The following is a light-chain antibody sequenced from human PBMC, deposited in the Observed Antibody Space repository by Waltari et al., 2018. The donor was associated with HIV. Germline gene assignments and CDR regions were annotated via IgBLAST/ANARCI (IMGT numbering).Light chain of an antibody. Sequence: QSELTKPPSVSAAPGQRVTISCTGSSSNIGAGYDVHWYQQVPGRAPKVVIYGNSNRPSGVPDRFSGSKSGSSASLVITGLQSEDEADYYCQSYDSNLSGLFGGGTKVTVL. V-gene: IGLV1-40*01. CDR3: QSYDSNLSGL. CDR1: SSNIGAGYD. J-gene: IGLJ2*01. CDR2: GNS.